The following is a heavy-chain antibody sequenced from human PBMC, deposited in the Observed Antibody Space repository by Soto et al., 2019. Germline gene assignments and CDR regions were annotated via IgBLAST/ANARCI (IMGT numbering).Heavy chain of an antibody. CDR2: ISAHNGNT. CDR1: GYAFTTYG. CDR3: ARGRYGDY. V-gene: IGHV1-18*01. Sequence: QVHLVQSGAEVKKPGASVKVSCKGSGYAFTTYGITWVRQAPGQGLEWMGWISAHNGNTNYAQKLQGRVTVTRDTSTSTAYMELRSPRSDDTDVYYCARGRYGDYWGQGALVTVSS. J-gene: IGHJ4*02. D-gene: IGHD1-1*01.